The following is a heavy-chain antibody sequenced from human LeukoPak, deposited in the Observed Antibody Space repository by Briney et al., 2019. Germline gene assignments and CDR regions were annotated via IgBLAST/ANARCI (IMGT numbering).Heavy chain of an antibody. CDR1: GFTFSSYA. D-gene: IGHD6-19*01. V-gene: IGHV3-23*01. J-gene: IGHJ4*02. Sequence: QAGGSLRLSCAASGFTFSSYAMSWVRQAPGKGLEWVSAISNNGGYTYYADSVQGRFTISRDNSKSTLCLQMNSLRAEDTAVYYCAKEGIAVAGTEVDYWGQGTLVTVSS. CDR3: AKEGIAVAGTEVDY. CDR2: ISNNGGYT.